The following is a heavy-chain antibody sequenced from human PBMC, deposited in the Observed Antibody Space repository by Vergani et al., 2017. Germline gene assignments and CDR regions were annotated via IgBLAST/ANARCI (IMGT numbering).Heavy chain of an antibody. CDR2: IYTSGST. Sequence: QVQLQESGPGLVKPSQPLSLTCTVSGGSISSGSYYWSWIRQPAGKGLEWIGRIYTSGSTHYNPSLKSRVTISVDTSKNQFSLKLSSVTAADTAVYYCARDRGMVRGDVWGKGTTVTVSS. V-gene: IGHV4-61*02. D-gene: IGHD3-10*01. CDR1: GGSISSGSYY. CDR3: ARDRGMVRGDV. J-gene: IGHJ6*04.